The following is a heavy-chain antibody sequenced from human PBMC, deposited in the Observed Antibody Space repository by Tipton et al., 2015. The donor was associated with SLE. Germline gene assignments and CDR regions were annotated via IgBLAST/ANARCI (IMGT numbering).Heavy chain of an antibody. CDR1: GDSITRRY. CDR2: IYHTGTT. CDR3: ARDDEDDVDASFDP. V-gene: IGHV4-59*11. D-gene: IGHD5-12*01. Sequence: TLSLTCTVSGDSITRRYWTWIRQPPGKGLEWIGYIYHTGTTNYNPSLKSRVTISADTSKNQFSLRLNSVTAADTAVYYCARDDEDDVDASFDPWGQGTLVTVSS. J-gene: IGHJ5*02.